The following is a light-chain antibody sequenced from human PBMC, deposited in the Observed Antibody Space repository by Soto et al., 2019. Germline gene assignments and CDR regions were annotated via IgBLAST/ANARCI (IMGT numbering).Light chain of an antibody. CDR1: QSVSSSF. CDR3: QQYESSVK. Sequence: EIVLTQSPGSLSLSPGERATLSCRASQSVSSSFFAWYQQKPGQAPRLLIYGASSRATGIPDRFSGSGSGTDFTLTISRLEPEDFAVYYCQQYESSVKFGQGTKVEFK. V-gene: IGKV3-20*01. CDR2: GAS. J-gene: IGKJ1*01.